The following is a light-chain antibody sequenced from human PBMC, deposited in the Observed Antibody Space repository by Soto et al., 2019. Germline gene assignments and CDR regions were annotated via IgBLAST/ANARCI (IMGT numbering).Light chain of an antibody. Sequence: DIQMTQSPSSLSASVGDRVTITCQASQDISNYLNWYQQKPGKAPKLLIYDPSNLETGVPSRFSGSGSGTDFTFTISSLQPEDIATYYCQQYDNLSFTFGPGTKLDIK. V-gene: IGKV1-33*01. CDR3: QQYDNLSFT. J-gene: IGKJ3*01. CDR2: DPS. CDR1: QDISNY.